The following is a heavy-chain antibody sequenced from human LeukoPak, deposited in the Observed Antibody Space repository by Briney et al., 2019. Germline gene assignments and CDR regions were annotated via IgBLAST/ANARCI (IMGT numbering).Heavy chain of an antibody. CDR3: ARYHYYDSSGLDAFDI. CDR2: MNPNSGNT. Sequence: GASVKVSCKASGYTFTSYDINWVRQATGQGLEWMGWMNPNSGNTGYAQKFQGRVTMTRYTSISTAYMELSSLRSEDTAVYYCARYHYYDSSGLDAFDIWGQGTMVTVSS. J-gene: IGHJ3*02. V-gene: IGHV1-8*01. CDR1: GYTFTSYD. D-gene: IGHD3-22*01.